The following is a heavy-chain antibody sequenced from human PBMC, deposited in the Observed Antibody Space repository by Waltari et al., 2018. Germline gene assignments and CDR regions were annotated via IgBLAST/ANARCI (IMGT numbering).Heavy chain of an antibody. D-gene: IGHD3-22*01. CDR1: GFTFSAYA. CDR3: AKAHYDSSGYFSDFDY. V-gene: IGHV3-23*01. J-gene: IGHJ4*02. Sequence: EVQLLESGGGLVQPGGYMRLSCVASGFTFSAYAITWGRQAPGKGLEGDSHLAVTGDNKHVADSAKGRFTISRDISKRTLYLHMNSLIAEDTAVYYCAKAHYDSSGYFSDFDYWGQGTRVTVSS. CDR2: LAVTGDNK.